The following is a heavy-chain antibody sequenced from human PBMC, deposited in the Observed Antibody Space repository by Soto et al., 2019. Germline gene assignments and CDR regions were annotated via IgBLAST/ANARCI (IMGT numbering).Heavy chain of an antibody. J-gene: IGHJ4*02. CDR2: IYYSGST. CDR1: GGSISSYY. D-gene: IGHD3-9*01. CDR3: ASHNGDILTRYADY. Sequence: PSETLSLTCTVSGGSISSYYWSWIRQPPGKGLEWIGYIYYSGSTNYNPSLKSRVTISVDTSKNQFSLKLSSVTAADTAVYSCASHNGDILTRYADYWGQGTLVTVSS. V-gene: IGHV4-59*08.